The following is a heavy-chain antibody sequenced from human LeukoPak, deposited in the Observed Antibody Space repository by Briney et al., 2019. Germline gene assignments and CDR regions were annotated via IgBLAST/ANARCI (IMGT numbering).Heavy chain of an antibody. D-gene: IGHD5-24*01. V-gene: IGHV1-18*01. CDR3: ARDSSRESGTYGAFGI. CDR2: LSAYNGNT. Sequence: ASEKVSCKASGYTFTRYGISWVRQAPGQGLEWMGWLSAYNGNTNYAQKLQDRVTMTTDTSTSTAYMELRSLRSDDTAGYYCARDSSRESGTYGAFGIWGQGTMVTVSS. J-gene: IGHJ3*02. CDR1: GYTFTRYG.